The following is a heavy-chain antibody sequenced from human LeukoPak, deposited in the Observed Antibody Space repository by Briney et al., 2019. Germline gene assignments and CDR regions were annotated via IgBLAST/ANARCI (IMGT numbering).Heavy chain of an antibody. J-gene: IGHJ4*02. V-gene: IGHV1-2*02. CDR2: INPNSVGT. Sequence: ASVKVSCKASGYIFTGYYMHWVRQAPGQGLEWMGWINPNSVGTNYAQKFQGRVTMTRDTSISTAYMELSRLRSDDTAVYYCATDGVAADYFDYWGQGTLVTVSS. CDR3: ATDGVAADYFDY. CDR1: GYIFTGYY. D-gene: IGHD6-13*01.